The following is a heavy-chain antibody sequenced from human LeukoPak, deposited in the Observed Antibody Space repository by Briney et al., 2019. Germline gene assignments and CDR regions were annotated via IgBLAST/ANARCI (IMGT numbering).Heavy chain of an antibody. D-gene: IGHD5-18*01. Sequence: SETLSLTCTVSGGSISSYYWSWIRQPPGKGLEWIGYIYYSGSTNYNPSLKSRVTISVDTSKNQFSLKLSSVTAADTAVYYCASDTAMVKGAFDIWGQGTMVTVSS. V-gene: IGHV4-59*08. CDR3: ASDTAMVKGAFDI. J-gene: IGHJ3*02. CDR1: GGSISSYY. CDR2: IYYSGST.